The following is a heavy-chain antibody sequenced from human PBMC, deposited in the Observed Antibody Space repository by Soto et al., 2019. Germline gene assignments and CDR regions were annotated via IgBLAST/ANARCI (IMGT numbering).Heavy chain of an antibody. CDR3: ARDPSYYGMDV. Sequence: ASVKVSCKASGYTFTSYFMHWVRQAPGQGLEWMGIINPSGGSTTYAQKFQGRVTMTRDTSTSTVYMELSSLRSEDTAVYYCARDPSYYGMDVWGQGTTVTVSS. J-gene: IGHJ6*02. CDR2: INPSGGST. V-gene: IGHV1-46*01. CDR1: GYTFTSYF.